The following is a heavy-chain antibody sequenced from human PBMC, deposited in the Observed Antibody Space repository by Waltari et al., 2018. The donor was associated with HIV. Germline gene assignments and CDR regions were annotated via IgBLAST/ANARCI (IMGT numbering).Heavy chain of an antibody. J-gene: IGHJ4*02. Sequence: QVQLVQSGAEVKKPGASVKVSCKASGYTFTSYYMHWVRQAPGQGLEWMGITNPSGGSTSYAQKFQGRVTMTRDTSTSTVYMELSSLRSEDTAVYYCARGYDSSGYYLSYFDYWGQGTLVTVSS. CDR3: ARGYDSSGYYLSYFDY. CDR1: GYTFTSYY. CDR2: TNPSGGST. D-gene: IGHD3-22*01. V-gene: IGHV1-46*03.